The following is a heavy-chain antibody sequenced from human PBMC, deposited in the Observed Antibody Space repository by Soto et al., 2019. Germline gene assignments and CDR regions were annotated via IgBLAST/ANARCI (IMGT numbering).Heavy chain of an antibody. CDR3: ARAIPLNSMDV. D-gene: IGHD1-20*01. J-gene: IGHJ6*04. V-gene: IGHV4-59*01. Sequence: SETLSLTCTVSGGSISSYYWSWIRQPPGKGLEWIGYIYYSGSTNYNPSLKSRVTISVDTSKNQFSLKLSSVTAADTAVYYCARAIPLNSMDVWGKGTTVTVSS. CDR2: IYYSGST. CDR1: GGSISSYY.